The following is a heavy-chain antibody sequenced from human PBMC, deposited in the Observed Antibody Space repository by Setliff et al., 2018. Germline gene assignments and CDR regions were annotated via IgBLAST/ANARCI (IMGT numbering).Heavy chain of an antibody. CDR1: GGPLSSFG. V-gene: IGHV1-69*10. Sequence: SVKVSCKASGGPLSSFGITWVRQVPGQGPEWMGGIIPILRRTNYAQKFQGRLTITVDDFATMTGNMELRRLTSDDTAIYYCARGKYNAVQYYFDYWGQGTVVTVSS. CDR2: IIPILRRT. CDR3: ARGKYNAVQYYFDY. J-gene: IGHJ4*02. D-gene: IGHD1-20*01.